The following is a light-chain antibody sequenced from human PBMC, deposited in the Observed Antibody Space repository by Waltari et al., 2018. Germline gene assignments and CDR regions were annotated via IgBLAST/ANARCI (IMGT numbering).Light chain of an antibody. CDR2: GAS. CDR3: EQTYNKPWT. Sequence: ETVLTQSPGTLSLSPGERATLSCRASQSVTSNYLAWYQQKPGQAPRLLIYGASSRATGIPDRFSGSGSGTEFTLTISRLEPEDFATYFCEQTYNKPWTFGHGTKVETK. V-gene: IGKV3-20*01. J-gene: IGKJ1*01. CDR1: QSVTSNY.